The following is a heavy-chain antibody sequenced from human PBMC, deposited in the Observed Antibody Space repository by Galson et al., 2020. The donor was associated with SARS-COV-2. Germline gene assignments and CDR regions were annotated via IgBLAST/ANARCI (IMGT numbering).Heavy chain of an antibody. D-gene: IGHD3-10*01. J-gene: IGHJ6*03. CDR3: AKTLIGNGGYMDV. V-gene: IGHV3-23*01. Sequence: GESLKISCGGSGFIFSVYAMNWVRQAPGKGLEWVATIDSSGGFIYYQDSVQGRFTISRDNSKDTVFLQMNSLSAEDTAVYYCAKTLIGNGGYMDVWGKGTTVTVSS. CDR1: GFIFSVYA. CDR2: IDSSGGFI.